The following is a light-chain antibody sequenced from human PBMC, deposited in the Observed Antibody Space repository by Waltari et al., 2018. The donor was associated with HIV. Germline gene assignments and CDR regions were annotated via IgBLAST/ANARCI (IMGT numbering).Light chain of an antibody. CDR3: QQYENWPPIT. CDR2: GAY. Sequence: EIVMTQSPATLSVSPGERVTLSCRASQNVNFNLAWYQQKPGQAPRLLIYGAYGRAAGIPARFSGSGSGIEFTLTISSLQSEDFAVYYCQQYENWPPITFGQGTRLEIK. CDR1: QNVNFN. V-gene: IGKV3D-15*01. J-gene: IGKJ5*01.